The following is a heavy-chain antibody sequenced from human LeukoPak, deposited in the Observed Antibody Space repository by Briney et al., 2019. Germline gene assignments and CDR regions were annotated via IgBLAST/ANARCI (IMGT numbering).Heavy chain of an antibody. CDR1: GFTFSSYA. CDR3: AKSGLAAAGQRGYFDY. Sequence: PGGSLRLSCAASGFTFSSYAMHWVRQAPGKGLEWVAVISYDGSNKYYADSVKGRFTISRDDSKNTLYLQVNSLRADDTAVYYCAKSGLAAAGQRGYFDYWGQGTLVTVSS. D-gene: IGHD6-13*01. V-gene: IGHV3-30-3*02. CDR2: ISYDGSNK. J-gene: IGHJ4*02.